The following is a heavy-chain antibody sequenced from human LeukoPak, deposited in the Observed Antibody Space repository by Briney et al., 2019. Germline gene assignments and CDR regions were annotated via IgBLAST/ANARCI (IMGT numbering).Heavy chain of an antibody. V-gene: IGHV3-66*02. Sequence: GGSLTLSCAASGITVSSYYRTWIRQAPGKGLEWVSLIYGGDAAYYAQSVRGRFMISRDNLKNTLFLQMNSLRVEDTAVYYCVTSTGQQFIPYDYWGQGTHVTVSS. CDR2: IYGGDAA. CDR1: GITVSSYY. J-gene: IGHJ4*02. CDR3: VTSTGQQFIPYDY. D-gene: IGHD6-13*01.